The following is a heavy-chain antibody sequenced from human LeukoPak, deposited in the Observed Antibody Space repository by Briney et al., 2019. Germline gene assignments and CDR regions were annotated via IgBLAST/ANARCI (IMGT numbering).Heavy chain of an antibody. CDR3: ARGHGDYGYLDY. J-gene: IGHJ4*02. CDR1: GFTFSSYG. Sequence: AGGSLRLSCAASGFTFSSYGMHWVRQAPGKGLEWVAVIWYDGSNKYYADSVKGRFTISRDNSKNTLYLQMNSLRAEDTAVYYCARGHGDYGYLDYWGQGTLVTVSS. CDR2: IWYDGSNK. V-gene: IGHV3-33*01. D-gene: IGHD4-17*01.